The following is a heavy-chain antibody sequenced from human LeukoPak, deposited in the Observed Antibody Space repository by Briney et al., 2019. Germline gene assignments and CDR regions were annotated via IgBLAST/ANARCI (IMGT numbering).Heavy chain of an antibody. Sequence: PSETLSLTCTVSGGSIGTYYWTWIRQPPGKGLEWIGYIYYTGSTNYNPSLKIRVTISVDTSKNQFSLKLSSVTAADTAVYYCARDNSGSYIDYWGQGTLVTVSS. CDR2: IYYTGST. CDR1: GGSIGTYY. D-gene: IGHD1-26*01. J-gene: IGHJ4*02. V-gene: IGHV4-59*01. CDR3: ARDNSGSYIDY.